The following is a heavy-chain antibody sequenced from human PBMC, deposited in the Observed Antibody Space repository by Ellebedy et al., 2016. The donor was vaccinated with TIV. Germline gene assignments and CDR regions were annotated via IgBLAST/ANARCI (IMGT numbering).Heavy chain of an antibody. CDR3: ARDTPDYYFWSGYYSLSPPDAFDI. CDR2: ISSSSSSTI. Sequence: GESLKISCAASGFTFSSYSMNWVRQAPGKGLEWVSYISSSSSSTIYYADSVKGRFTISRDNAKNSLYLQMNSLRPEDTAVYYCARDTPDYYFWSGYYSLSPPDAFDIWGQGTMVTVSS. V-gene: IGHV3-48*04. D-gene: IGHD3-3*01. CDR1: GFTFSSYS. J-gene: IGHJ3*02.